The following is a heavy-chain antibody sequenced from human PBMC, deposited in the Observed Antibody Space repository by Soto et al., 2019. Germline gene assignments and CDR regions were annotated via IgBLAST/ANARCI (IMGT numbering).Heavy chain of an antibody. Sequence: QLQLVESGGGVVQPGRSLRLSCAASGFTFSNYGMHWVRQTPGKGLEWVAAISYDGGNEYYADSVRGRFTISIDNFKNALDLQMNSLRDDDTALYYCAKNFQQQPRVHYYLDVWGKGTMVSVSS. D-gene: IGHD6-13*01. J-gene: IGHJ6*03. CDR1: GFTFSNYG. CDR2: ISYDGGNE. V-gene: IGHV3-30*18. CDR3: AKNFQQQPRVHYYLDV.